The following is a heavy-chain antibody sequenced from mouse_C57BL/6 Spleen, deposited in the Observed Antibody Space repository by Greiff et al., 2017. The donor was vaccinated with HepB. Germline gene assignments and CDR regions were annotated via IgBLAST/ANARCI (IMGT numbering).Heavy chain of an antibody. D-gene: IGHD2-1*01. V-gene: IGHV1-81*01. CDR2: IYPRSGNT. Sequence: QVQLQQSGAELARPGASVKLSCKASGYTFTSYGISWVKQRTGQGLEWIGEIYPRSGNTYYNEKFKGKATLTADKSSSTAYMELRSLTSEDSEVYFCARDGKGYAMDYWGQGTSVTVSS. J-gene: IGHJ4*01. CDR1: GYTFTSYG. CDR3: ARDGKGYAMDY.